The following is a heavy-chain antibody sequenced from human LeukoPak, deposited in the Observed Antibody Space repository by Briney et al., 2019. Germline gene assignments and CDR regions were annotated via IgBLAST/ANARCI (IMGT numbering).Heavy chain of an antibody. CDR1: GFIASNTY. D-gene: IGHD3-3*02. CDR3: VSLARDY. CDR2: IHNDGST. J-gene: IGHJ4*02. Sequence: TGGSLRLSCAASGFIASNTYMTWVRQAPGKGLEWVSVIHNDGSTYYADSVKGRFTISRDNSKNMLFLRMNSLRVEDTAVYFCVSLARDYWGQGTLVSVSS. V-gene: IGHV3-53*01.